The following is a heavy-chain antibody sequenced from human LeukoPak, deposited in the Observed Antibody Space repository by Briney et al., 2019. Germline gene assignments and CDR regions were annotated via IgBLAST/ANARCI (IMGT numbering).Heavy chain of an antibody. CDR2: IFDSGST. D-gene: IGHD2-2*02. Sequence: SETLSLTCNVSGGSIITYYWSWIRQPPGKGLEWIGNIFDSGSTNYNPSLKSRVIMSVDTSKNQFSLKLSSVTAADTAVYYCARVSVRAAAILFDYWGQGTLVTVSS. J-gene: IGHJ4*02. CDR1: GGSIITYY. CDR3: ARVSVRAAAILFDY. V-gene: IGHV4-59*12.